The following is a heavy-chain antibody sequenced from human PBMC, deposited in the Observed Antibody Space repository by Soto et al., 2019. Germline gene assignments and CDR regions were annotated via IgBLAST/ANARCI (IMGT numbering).Heavy chain of an antibody. V-gene: IGHV1-18*01. D-gene: IGHD2-2*01. Sequence: QVQLVQSGAEVKKPGASVKVSCKASGYTFTSYGISWVRQAPGQGLEWMGWISDYNGNTNYAQKLQGRVTMTTDPSTSTAYMELRSLRSDDTAVYYCATVGCSSTSCYVSAFDIWGQGTMVTVSS. CDR2: ISDYNGNT. J-gene: IGHJ3*02. CDR3: ATVGCSSTSCYVSAFDI. CDR1: GYTFTSYG.